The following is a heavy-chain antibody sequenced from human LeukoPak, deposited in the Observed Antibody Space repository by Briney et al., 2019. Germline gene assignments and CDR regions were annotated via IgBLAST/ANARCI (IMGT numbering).Heavy chain of an antibody. D-gene: IGHD3-22*01. J-gene: IGHJ4*02. CDR3: ARGADSSGYYSIFYFDY. V-gene: IGHV4-59*01. Sequence: SETLSLTRTVSGGSISSYYWNWIRQPPGKGLEWIGYIYYSGSTNCNPSLKSRVTISVDTSKNQFSLRLSSVTAADTAVYYCARGADSSGYYSIFYFDYWGQGTLVTVSS. CDR1: GGSISSYY. CDR2: IYYSGST.